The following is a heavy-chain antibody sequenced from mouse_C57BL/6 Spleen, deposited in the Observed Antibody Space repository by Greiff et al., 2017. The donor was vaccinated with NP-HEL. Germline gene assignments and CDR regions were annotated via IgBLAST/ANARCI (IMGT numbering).Heavy chain of an antibody. D-gene: IGHD3-2*02. CDR1: GYAFSSYW. J-gene: IGHJ3*01. CDR2: IYPGDGDT. V-gene: IGHV1-80*01. Sequence: VQLKESGAELVKPGASVKISCKASGYAFSSYWMNWVKQRPGKGLEWIGQIYPGDGDTNYNGKFKGKATLTADKSSSTAYMQLSSLTSEDSAVYFCARDSSGYGFAYWGQGTLVTVSA. CDR3: ARDSSGYGFAY.